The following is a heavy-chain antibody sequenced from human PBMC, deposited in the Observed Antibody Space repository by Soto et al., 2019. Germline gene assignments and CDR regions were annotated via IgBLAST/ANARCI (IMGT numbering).Heavy chain of an antibody. D-gene: IGHD6-13*01. V-gene: IGHV4-4*08. CDR1: GGSIIRYY. CDR2: LYNTGST. J-gene: IGHJ5*02. Sequence: SETLSLTCTVSGGSIIRYYWSWIRQTPGKGLEWIGYLYNTGSTIYNPSLKSRVTISVDTSKNQFSLKLSSVTAADTAVYYCARERPDGSRLDPWGQGTLVTVSS. CDR3: ARERPDGSRLDP.